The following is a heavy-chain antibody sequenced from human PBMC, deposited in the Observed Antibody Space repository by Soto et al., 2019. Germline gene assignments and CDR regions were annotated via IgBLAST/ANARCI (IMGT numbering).Heavy chain of an antibody. V-gene: IGHV4-31*03. CDR3: ARSLGYCSGGSCYGFDY. J-gene: IGHJ4*02. CDR2: IYYSGST. CDR1: GGSISSGGYY. Sequence: SETLSLTCTVSGGSISSGGYYWSWIRQHPGKGLEWIGYIYYSGSTYYNPSLKSRVTISVDTSKNQFSLKLSSVTAADTAVYYCARSLGYCSGGSCYGFDYWGQGTLVTVSS. D-gene: IGHD2-15*01.